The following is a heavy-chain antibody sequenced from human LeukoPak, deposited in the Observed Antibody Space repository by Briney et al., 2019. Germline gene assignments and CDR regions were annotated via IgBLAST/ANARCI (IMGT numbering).Heavy chain of an antibody. CDR2: INPNNGGT. Sequence: ASVKVSCKASGYTFTGYYMHWVRQAPGQGLEWMGWINPNNGGTNYAQKFQGWVTMTRDTSISTAYMELSRLRSDDTAVYYCARMDGSGSYYPNSYYYYGMDVWGQGTTVTVSS. D-gene: IGHD3-10*01. CDR1: GYTFTGYY. V-gene: IGHV1-2*04. CDR3: ARMDGSGSYYPNSYYYYGMDV. J-gene: IGHJ6*02.